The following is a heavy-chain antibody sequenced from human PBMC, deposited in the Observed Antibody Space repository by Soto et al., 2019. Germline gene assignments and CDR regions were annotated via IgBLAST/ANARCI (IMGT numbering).Heavy chain of an antibody. CDR2: IDPSDSYT. CDR3: ASYYGVNSYDYYYSGTDV. V-gene: IGHV5-10-1*01. J-gene: IGHJ6*02. CDR1: GYSFTSYW. Sequence: GESLKISCKGSGYSFTSYWISWVRQMPGKGLEWMGRIDPSDSYTNYSPSFQGHVTISADKSISTAYLQWSSLKASDTAMYYCASYYGVNSYDYYYSGTDVWGQRTTGTGSS. D-gene: IGHD4-17*01.